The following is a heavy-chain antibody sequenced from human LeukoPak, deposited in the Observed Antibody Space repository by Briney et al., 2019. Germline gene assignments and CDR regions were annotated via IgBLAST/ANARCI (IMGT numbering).Heavy chain of an antibody. V-gene: IGHV3-30-3*02. CDR3: AKRQTGFGSFDY. CDR1: GFTFSSYA. J-gene: IGHJ4*02. CDR2: ISYDGSNK. D-gene: IGHD3-10*01. Sequence: PGGSLRLSCVASGFTFSSYAMHWVRQAPGKGLEWVAVISYDGSNKYYADSVKGRFTISRDNSKNTLYLQMNSLRAEDTAVYYCAKRQTGFGSFDYWGQGTLVTVSS.